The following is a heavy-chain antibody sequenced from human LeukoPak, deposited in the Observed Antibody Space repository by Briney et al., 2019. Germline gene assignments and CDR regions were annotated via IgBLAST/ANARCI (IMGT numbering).Heavy chain of an antibody. CDR1: GFTFSSYW. Sequence: GGSLRLSCAASGFTFSSYWMHWVRQVPGQGLVWVSQINSDGSSTTYADSVKGLFTISRDNTRNTLFLQMDCLRAEDTAVYYCVKDEVLRYLDWSKGPFDIWGQGTMVTVSS. CDR2: INSDGSST. J-gene: IGHJ3*02. D-gene: IGHD3-9*01. V-gene: IGHV3-74*01. CDR3: VKDEVLRYLDWSKGPFDI.